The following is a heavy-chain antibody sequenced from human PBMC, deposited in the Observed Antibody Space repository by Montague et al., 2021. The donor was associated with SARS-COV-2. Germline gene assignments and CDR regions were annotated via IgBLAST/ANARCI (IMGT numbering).Heavy chain of an antibody. CDR3: ASGWTLFD. J-gene: IGHJ4*02. Sequence: CAISGDSVSSPAATWNWHTQSPSRVLDFLCRTYYGSEWHTDYAVSLEGRLAIDADTSKNQFSLQLHSVTPEDSAVYYCASGWTLFDWGQGTLVTVSS. D-gene: IGHD6-19*01. CDR1: GDSVSSPAAT. CDR2: TYYGSEWHT. V-gene: IGHV6-1*01.